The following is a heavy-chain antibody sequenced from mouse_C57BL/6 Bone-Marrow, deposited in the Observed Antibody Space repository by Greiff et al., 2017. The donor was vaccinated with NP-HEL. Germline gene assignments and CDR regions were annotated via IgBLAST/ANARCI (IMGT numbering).Heavy chain of an antibody. Sequence: VQLQQSGPGLVQPSQSLSITCTVSGFSLTSYGVHWVRQSPGKGLEWLGVIWSGGSTDYNAAFMSRLSITKDNSKSQVVFKMNSLQADDTAIYYCAKNRNDDYDDSMAYWGQGTLVTVSA. J-gene: IGHJ3*01. CDR2: IWSGGST. CDR3: AKNRNDDYDDSMAY. D-gene: IGHD2-4*01. V-gene: IGHV2-5*01. CDR1: GFSLTSYG.